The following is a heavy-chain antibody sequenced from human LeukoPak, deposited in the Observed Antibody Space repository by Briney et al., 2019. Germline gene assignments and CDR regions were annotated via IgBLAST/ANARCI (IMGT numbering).Heavy chain of an antibody. D-gene: IGHD4-17*01. V-gene: IGHV4-59*08. Sequence: PSETLSLTCTVSGGSISSCYWSWIRQPPGKGLEWIGYIYYSGSTNYNPSLKSRVTISVDTSKNQFSLRLSSVTAADTAVYYCARGGYGVHGGDFDYWGQGTLVTVSS. J-gene: IGHJ4*02. CDR3: ARGGYGVHGGDFDY. CDR1: GGSISSCY. CDR2: IYYSGST.